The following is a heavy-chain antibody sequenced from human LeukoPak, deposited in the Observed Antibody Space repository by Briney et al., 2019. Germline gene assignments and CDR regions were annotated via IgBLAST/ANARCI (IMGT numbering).Heavy chain of an antibody. CDR1: GGSISSNNW. CDR2: IYHSGSS. D-gene: IGHD2-2*01. Sequence: PSETLSLTCTVSGGSISSNNWWCWVRQPPEKGLEWIGEIYHSGSSNYNPSLKSRVTISVDKSKNQFSLKLSSVTAADTAVYYCASQSYGTSVAYWGQGILVTVSS. CDR3: ASQSYGTSVAY. J-gene: IGHJ4*02. V-gene: IGHV4-4*02.